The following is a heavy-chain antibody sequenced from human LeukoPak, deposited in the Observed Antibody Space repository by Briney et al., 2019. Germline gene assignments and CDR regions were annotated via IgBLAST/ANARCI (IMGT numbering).Heavy chain of an antibody. CDR2: INEDGSEK. D-gene: IGHD3-10*01. J-gene: IGHJ4*02. Sequence: GGSLRLSCVASGFTFSRYWMSWVRQAPGKGLEWVANINEDGSEKYFVGSVRGRSTISRDNAKNSLYLQMNSLRAEDTAVYYCACPGSGIHWGQGTLVTVSS. CDR3: ACPGSGIH. V-gene: IGHV3-7*01. CDR1: GFTFSRYW.